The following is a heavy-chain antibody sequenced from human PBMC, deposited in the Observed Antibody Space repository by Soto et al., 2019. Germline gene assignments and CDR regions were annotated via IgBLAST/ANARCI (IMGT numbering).Heavy chain of an antibody. Sequence: LSLTCTVSGGSISSYYWSWILQPPGKGLEWIGYIYYSGSTNYNPSLKSRVTISVDTSKNQFSLKLSSVTAADTAVYYCARGGIAAAGRWGFDPWGQGTLVTVSS. CDR3: ARGGIAAAGRWGFDP. J-gene: IGHJ5*02. CDR2: IYYSGST. V-gene: IGHV4-59*01. CDR1: GGSISSYY. D-gene: IGHD6-13*01.